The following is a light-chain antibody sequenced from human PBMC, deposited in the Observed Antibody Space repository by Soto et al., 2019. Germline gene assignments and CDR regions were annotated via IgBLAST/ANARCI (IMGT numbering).Light chain of an antibody. J-gene: IGKJ4*01. CDR2: GAS. V-gene: IGKV3-15*01. CDR1: QSVRSN. CDR3: QQYDNWPLT. Sequence: EFVLTQSPSTLSVSPGERATLSCMASQSVRSNLAWYQQKPGQAPRFLIYGASTRATGIPARFSGSGSGTEFTLTISSLQSEDFAVYYCQQYDNWPLTFGGGTKVDIK.